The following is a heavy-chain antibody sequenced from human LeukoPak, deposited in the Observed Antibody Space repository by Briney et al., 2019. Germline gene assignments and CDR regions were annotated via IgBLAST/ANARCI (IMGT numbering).Heavy chain of an antibody. Sequence: SETLSLTCTVSGGSIRSYYWSWIRQTPGKGLEYIGYIYYSGSTYYNPSLKSRVTISVDTSKNQFSLKLSSVTAADTAVYYCARRLGRKFGERFYYYHYMDVWGKGTTVTISS. CDR1: GGSIRSYY. CDR3: ARRLGRKFGERFYYYHYMDV. J-gene: IGHJ6*03. D-gene: IGHD3-10*01. CDR2: IYYSGST. V-gene: IGHV4-59*12.